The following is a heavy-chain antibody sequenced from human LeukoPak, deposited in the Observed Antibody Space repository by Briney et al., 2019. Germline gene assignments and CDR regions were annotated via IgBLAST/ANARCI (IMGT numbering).Heavy chain of an antibody. CDR3: ARGGYYDFWSGSFGWFDP. V-gene: IGHV4-59*01. CDR1: GXSFSGYY. Sequence: SETLSLTCAVYGXSFSGYYWSWIRQPPGKGLEWIGYVYYSGSTNYNPSLKSRVTISVDTSKNQFSLKLSSVTAADTAVYYCARGGYYDFWSGSFGWFDPWGQGTLVTVSS. D-gene: IGHD3-3*01. CDR2: VYYSGST. J-gene: IGHJ5*02.